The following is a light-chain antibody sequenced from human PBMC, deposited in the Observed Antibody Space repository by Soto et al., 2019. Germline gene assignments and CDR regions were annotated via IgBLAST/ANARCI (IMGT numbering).Light chain of an antibody. CDR1: SSDVGGYNY. J-gene: IGLJ1*01. V-gene: IGLV2-8*01. Sequence: QSVLTQPPSASGSPGQSVTISCTGTSSDVGGYNYVSWYRQHPGKAPKLMIYEVSKRPSGVPDRFSGSKSGNTAYLTVSVLQFEDEADYYCSSYAGSNNFPYFFGTGTKVTVL. CDR3: SSYAGSNNFPYF. CDR2: EVS.